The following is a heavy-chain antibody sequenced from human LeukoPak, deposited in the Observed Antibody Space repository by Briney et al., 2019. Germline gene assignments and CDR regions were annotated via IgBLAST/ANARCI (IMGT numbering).Heavy chain of an antibody. V-gene: IGHV4-61*01. D-gene: IGHD4/OR15-4a*01. CDR1: GGSVSSGSYY. CDR2: IYYSGST. J-gene: IGHJ4*02. CDR3: ARVGAGTFDY. Sequence: SETLSLTCTVSGGSVSSGSYYWSWIRQPPGKGLEWIGYIYYSGSTNYNPSLKSRVTISVDTSKNQFSLKLSSVTAADTAVYYCARVGAGTFDYRGQGTLVTVSS.